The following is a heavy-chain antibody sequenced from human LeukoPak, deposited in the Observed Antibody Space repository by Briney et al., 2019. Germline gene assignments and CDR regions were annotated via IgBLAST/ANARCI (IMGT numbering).Heavy chain of an antibody. V-gene: IGHV3-23*01. Sequence: GGSLRLSCAASGFTLSSYAMRWVRQAPGKGVEWVSAISGSGGSTYYADSVKGRFTISRDNSKNTLYLQMNSLRAEDTAVYYCAKVVGATGYYFDYWGQGTLVTVSS. D-gene: IGHD1-26*01. CDR1: GFTLSSYA. CDR2: ISGSGGST. CDR3: AKVVGATGYYFDY. J-gene: IGHJ4*02.